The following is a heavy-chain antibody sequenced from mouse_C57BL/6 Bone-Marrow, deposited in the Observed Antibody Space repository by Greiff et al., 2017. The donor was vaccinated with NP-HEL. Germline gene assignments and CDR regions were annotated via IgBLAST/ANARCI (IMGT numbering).Heavy chain of an antibody. V-gene: IGHV2-2*01. J-gene: IGHJ4*01. D-gene: IGHD1-1*01. CDR3: ARKYYGSPYYAMDY. CDR2: IWSGGST. Sequence: VKLMESGPGLVQPSQSLSITCTVSGFSLTSYGVHWVRQSPGKGLEWLGVIWSGGSTDYNAAFISRLSISKDNSKSQVFFKMNSLQADDTAIYYCARKYYGSPYYAMDYWGQGTSVTVSS. CDR1: GFSLTSYG.